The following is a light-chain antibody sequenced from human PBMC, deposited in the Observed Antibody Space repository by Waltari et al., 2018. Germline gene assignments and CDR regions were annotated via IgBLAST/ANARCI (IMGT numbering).Light chain of an antibody. V-gene: IGLV3-21*02. CDR3: QVWDSSSDYWV. CDR1: KMGRQS. J-gene: IGLJ3*02. Sequence: SYGLTPPPSVSLPPGQTARITCATVKMGRQSVHGYQQNEGQAPEVVFYDDDDRPSGILERFSGSNSENTATLTISRVEAGDEADYYCQVWDSSSDYWVFGGGTKLTVL. CDR2: DDD.